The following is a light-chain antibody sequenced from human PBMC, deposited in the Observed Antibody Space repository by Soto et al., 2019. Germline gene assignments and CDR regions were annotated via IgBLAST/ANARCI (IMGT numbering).Light chain of an antibody. CDR3: QEYYSIPFT. V-gene: IGKV4-1*01. Sequence: DIVMTQSPDSLAVSLGERATINCKSSQSVLYSSNNKNYLAWYQQKPGQPPKLLIYWASTRESGVPDRFSGSGSGTDSTLTITSLQAEDVALYYCQEYYSIPFTFGPGTKVDIK. CDR1: QSVLYSSNNKNY. J-gene: IGKJ3*01. CDR2: WAS.